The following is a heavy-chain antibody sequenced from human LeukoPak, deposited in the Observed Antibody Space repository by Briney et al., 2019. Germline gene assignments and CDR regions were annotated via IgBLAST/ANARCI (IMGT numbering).Heavy chain of an antibody. CDR1: GVTFSSYG. J-gene: IGHJ4*02. CDR2: ISYNGSNK. Sequence: GGSLRLSCAASGVTFSSYGMHWIRQAPGKGLEWVAEISYNGSNKYYADSVNGRFTISSDNSKNVLYLQMNSLGAEDTAGYYCAREWDSSSSGCHYWGQGTLVTVSS. V-gene: IGHV3-33*01. D-gene: IGHD6-6*01. CDR3: AREWDSSSSGCHY.